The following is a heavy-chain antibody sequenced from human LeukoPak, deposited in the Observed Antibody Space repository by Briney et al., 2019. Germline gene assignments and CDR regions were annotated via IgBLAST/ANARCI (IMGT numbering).Heavy chain of an antibody. CDR2: MNPNSGNT. Sequence: ASLKVSCKASGYTFTRYDINWVRQATGQGLERMGWMNPNSGNTGYAQKFHGRVTITRNNSITTTNMQLSRLRSQDPPVQYCARRRGRSSSSRGRYYYYYMDVWGKATTVTVSS. D-gene: IGHD6-6*01. CDR1: GYTFTRYD. J-gene: IGHJ6*03. V-gene: IGHV1-8*03. CDR3: ARRRGRSSSSRGRYYYYYMDV.